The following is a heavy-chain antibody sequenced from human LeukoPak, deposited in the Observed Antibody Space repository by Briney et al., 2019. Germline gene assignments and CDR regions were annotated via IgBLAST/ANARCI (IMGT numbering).Heavy chain of an antibody. V-gene: IGHV3-30*02. J-gene: IGHJ4*02. CDR1: GFTFSTYA. D-gene: IGHD3-16*01. Sequence: GGTLRLSCAASGFTFSTYAMDWVRQGPGPGQERVAFIQNDGSTKFYADSVKGRFTISRDDSKKTFYLQRDSLRPDDTAVYYCVRGVNYAFDYWGQGTLVTVSS. CDR2: IQNDGSTK. CDR3: VRGVNYAFDY.